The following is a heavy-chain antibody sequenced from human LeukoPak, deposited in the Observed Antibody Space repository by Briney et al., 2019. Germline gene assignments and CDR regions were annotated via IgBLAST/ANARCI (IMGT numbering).Heavy chain of an antibody. V-gene: IGHV3-74*01. J-gene: IGHJ1*01. CDR2: INSDVSST. D-gene: IGHD3-22*01. Sequence: GGSLRLSCAASGFTFSSYWMHWVRQAPGKGLVWVSRINSDVSSTSYADSVKGRFTISRDNAKNTLYLQMNSLRAEDTAVYYCARYDYYDSSGYKIAEYFQHWGQGTLVTVSS. CDR1: GFTFSSYW. CDR3: ARYDYYDSSGYKIAEYFQH.